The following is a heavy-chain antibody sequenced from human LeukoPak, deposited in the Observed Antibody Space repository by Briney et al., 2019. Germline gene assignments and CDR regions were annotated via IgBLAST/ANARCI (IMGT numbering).Heavy chain of an antibody. V-gene: IGHV3-21*04. D-gene: IGHD1-26*01. Sequence: GGSLRLSCAASGFTFSSYSMNWVRQAPGKGLEWVSSISSSSSYIYYADSVKGRFTISRDNAKNSLYLQMNSLRAEDTAVYYCATGKSGATDAFDIWGQGTMVTVSS. CDR2: ISSSSSYI. J-gene: IGHJ3*02. CDR3: ATGKSGATDAFDI. CDR1: GFTFSSYS.